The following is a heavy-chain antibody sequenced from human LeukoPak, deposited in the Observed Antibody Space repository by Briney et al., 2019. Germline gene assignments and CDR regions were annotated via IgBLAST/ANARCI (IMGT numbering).Heavy chain of an antibody. CDR3: ATNEWAQHSSGWYVGYYYYYMDV. CDR1: GYTFTSYP. J-gene: IGHJ6*03. V-gene: IGHV1-3*03. Sequence: ASAKVSCKASGYTFTSYPIHWVRQAPGQRLEWMGWINADSGNTKYSQDFQGRVTITRDTSASTAYMELSSLRSEDTAVYYCATNEWAQHSSGWYVGYYYYYMDVWGKGTTVTISS. CDR2: INADSGNT. D-gene: IGHD6-19*01.